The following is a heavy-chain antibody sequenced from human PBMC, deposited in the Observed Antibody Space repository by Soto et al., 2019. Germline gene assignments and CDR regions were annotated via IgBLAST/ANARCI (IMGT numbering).Heavy chain of an antibody. V-gene: IGHV3-33*01. Sequence: QVQLVESGGGVVQPGRSLRLSCAASGFTFSSYGMHWVRQAPGKGLEWVAVIWYDGSNKYYADSVKGRFTISRDNSKNTLYLQMNSLRAEDTAVYYCAREKYYDDAFDIWGQGTMVTVSS. J-gene: IGHJ3*02. D-gene: IGHD1-26*01. CDR1: GFTFSSYG. CDR3: AREKYYDDAFDI. CDR2: IWYDGSNK.